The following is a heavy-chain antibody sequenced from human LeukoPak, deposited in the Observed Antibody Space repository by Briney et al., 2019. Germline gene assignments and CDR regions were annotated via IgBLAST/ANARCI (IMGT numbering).Heavy chain of an antibody. V-gene: IGHV3-23*01. CDR1: GFTFSSCA. J-gene: IGHJ4*02. CDR3: AKPPSDNLLTGSLYYFDY. Sequence: GGSLRLSCAASGFTFSSCAMSWVRQAPGKGREWVSGISGSGDSTDYADSVKGRFTISRDNSKNTLYLQLNSLRAEDTAVYYCAKPPSDNLLTGSLYYFDYWGQGTLVTVSS. D-gene: IGHD3-9*01. CDR2: ISGSGDST.